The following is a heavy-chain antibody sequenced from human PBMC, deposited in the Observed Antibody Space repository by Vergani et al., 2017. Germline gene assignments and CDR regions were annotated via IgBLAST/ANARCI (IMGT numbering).Heavy chain of an antibody. J-gene: IGHJ3*01. V-gene: IGHV3-30*03. CDR3: ARNPRPRCINSVCRYVFDV. D-gene: IGHD1-1*01. CDR2: VSYDGYNE. Sequence: QEQLMESGEGGVQPGGSLRLSCEASKFTLNDYVIQWVRQAPGRGVWWLATVSYDGYNEYYADSVRGRFTISRDNSRNKVSLQMDSRRLEDTAVYYCARNPRPRCINSVCRYVFDVWGHGTKVTVSS. CDR1: KFTLNDYV.